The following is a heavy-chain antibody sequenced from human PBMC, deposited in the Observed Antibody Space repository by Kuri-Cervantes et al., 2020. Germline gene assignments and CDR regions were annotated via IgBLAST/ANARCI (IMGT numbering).Heavy chain of an antibody. CDR1: GFTFSSYG. V-gene: IGHV3-30*03. Sequence: GESLKISCAASGFTFSSYGMHWVRQAPGKGLEWVAVISYDGSNKYYADSVKGRFTISRDNSKNTLYLQMNSLRAEDTAVYYCARDGDSSGYWPYYYYGMDVWGQGTTVTVSS. CDR2: ISYDGSNK. J-gene: IGHJ6*02. CDR3: ARDGDSSGYWPYYYYGMDV. D-gene: IGHD3-22*01.